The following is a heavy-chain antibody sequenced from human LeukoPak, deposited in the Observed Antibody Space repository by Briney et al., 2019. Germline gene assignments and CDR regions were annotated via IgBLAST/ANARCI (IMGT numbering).Heavy chain of an antibody. CDR2: INSDGSSI. CDR3: AREGRVSGYDFDC. Sequence: GGSLRLSCAASGFPFSSYWLHWVRQAPGKGLVWVSRINSDGSSITYADSVKGRFIISRDNAKNTLYLQMNSLRVEDTAVYYCAREGRVSGYDFDCWGQGTLVTVSS. CDR1: GFPFSSYW. J-gene: IGHJ4*02. D-gene: IGHD5-12*01. V-gene: IGHV3-74*03.